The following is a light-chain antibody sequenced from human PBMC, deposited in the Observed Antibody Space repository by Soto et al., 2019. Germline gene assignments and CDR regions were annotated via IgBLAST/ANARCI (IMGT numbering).Light chain of an antibody. CDR2: LNSDGSH. J-gene: IGLJ3*02. CDR1: SGHSSYA. Sequence: QSVLTQSPSASASLGASVKLTCTLSSGHSSYAIAWHQQQPEKGPRYLMKLNSDGSHSKGDGIPDRFSGSSSGAERYLTISSLQSEDDADYYCQTCGTASWVFGGGTKLTVL. V-gene: IGLV4-69*01. CDR3: QTCGTASWV.